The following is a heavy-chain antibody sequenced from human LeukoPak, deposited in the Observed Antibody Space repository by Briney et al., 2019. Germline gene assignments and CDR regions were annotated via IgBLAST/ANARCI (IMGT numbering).Heavy chain of an antibody. CDR2: INPSGGST. Sequence: ASVKVSCKASGYTFTSYYMHWVRQAPGQGLEWMGIINPSGGSTSYAQKFQGRVTMTRDTSTSTVHMELSSLRSEDTAVYYCARVLYDFWSGADRYFDYWGQGTLVTVSS. CDR3: ARVLYDFWSGADRYFDY. CDR1: GYTFTSYY. J-gene: IGHJ4*02. D-gene: IGHD3-3*01. V-gene: IGHV1-46*03.